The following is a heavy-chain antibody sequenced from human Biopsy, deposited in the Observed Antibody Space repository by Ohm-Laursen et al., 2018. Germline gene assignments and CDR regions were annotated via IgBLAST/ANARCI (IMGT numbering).Heavy chain of an antibody. J-gene: IGHJ4*02. Sequence: PSDTLSLTCTVSGVSINGGRYYWNWIRHHPGKGLEWIGNIFYSANTYYNPSLKSRVTISVDTSKNQFSLKLSSVTAADTAVYYCARLGSGDYFPTFFDFWGQGALLTVSS. CDR1: GVSINGGRYY. CDR3: ARLGSGDYFPTFFDF. D-gene: IGHD5-12*01. V-gene: IGHV4-31*03. CDR2: IFYSANT.